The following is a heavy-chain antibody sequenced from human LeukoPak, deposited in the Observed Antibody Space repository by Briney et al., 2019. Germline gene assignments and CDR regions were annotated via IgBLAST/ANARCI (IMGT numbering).Heavy chain of an antibody. Sequence: PGGSLRLSCAASGFTFSSYWMHWVRQAPGKGLVWVSRINSDGSSTSYADAVKGRFTISRDNSNNTLYLQMNSLRAEDTALYFCAKDRIIVIPGPYSWLDSWGQGALVTVSS. CDR2: INSDGSST. J-gene: IGHJ5*01. D-gene: IGHD1-26*01. CDR3: AKDRIIVIPGPYSWLDS. V-gene: IGHV3-74*01. CDR1: GFTFSSYW.